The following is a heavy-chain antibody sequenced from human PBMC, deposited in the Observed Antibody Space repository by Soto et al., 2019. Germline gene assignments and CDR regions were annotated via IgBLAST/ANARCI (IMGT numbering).Heavy chain of an antibody. D-gene: IGHD1-26*01. CDR3: AREGGAVGATDYYYYGMDV. CDR1: GYTCSSYA. V-gene: IGHV3-30-3*01. CDR2: ISYDGSNK. Sequence: RGSLRLASAASGYTCSSYAMHWGRQAPGKGLEWVAVISYDGSNKYYADSVKGRFTISRDNSKNTLYLQMNSLRAEDTAVYYCAREGGAVGATDYYYYGMDVWGQGTTVTVSS. J-gene: IGHJ6*02.